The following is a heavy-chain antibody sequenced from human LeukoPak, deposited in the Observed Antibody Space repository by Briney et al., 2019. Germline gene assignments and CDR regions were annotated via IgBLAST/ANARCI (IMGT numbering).Heavy chain of an antibody. Sequence: GGSLRLSCAASGFTVSSNYMSWVRQAPGKGLEWVSAISGSGGSTYYADSVKGRFTISRDNSKNTLYLQMNSLRAEDTAVYYCAKVSLSRYCSGGSCYSPGFIFYFDYWGQGTLVTVSS. CDR2: ISGSGGST. CDR1: GFTVSSNY. V-gene: IGHV3-23*01. J-gene: IGHJ4*02. CDR3: AKVSLSRYCSGGSCYSPGFIFYFDY. D-gene: IGHD2-15*01.